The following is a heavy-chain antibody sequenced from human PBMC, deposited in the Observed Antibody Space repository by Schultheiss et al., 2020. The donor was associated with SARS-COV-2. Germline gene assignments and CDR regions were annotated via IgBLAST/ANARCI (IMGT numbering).Heavy chain of an antibody. J-gene: IGHJ6*02. Sequence: GGSLRLSCAASGFTFSNAWMNWVRQAPGKGLEWVGRIKSKTDGGTTDYAAPVKGRFTISRDDSKNTLYLQMNSLKTEDTAVYYCARLGLRFLESYGMDVWGQGTTVTVSS. D-gene: IGHD3-3*01. CDR2: IKSKTDGGTT. CDR1: GFTFSNAW. V-gene: IGHV3-15*07. CDR3: ARLGLRFLESYGMDV.